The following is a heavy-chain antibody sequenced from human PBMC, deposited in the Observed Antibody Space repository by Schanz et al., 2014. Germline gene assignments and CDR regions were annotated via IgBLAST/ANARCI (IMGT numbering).Heavy chain of an antibody. CDR3: AKDPYGSGNHYTS. V-gene: IGHV3-23*04. J-gene: IGHJ5*02. D-gene: IGHD3-10*01. CDR2: ISGSGGST. Sequence: VQLVESGGGLVQPGGSLRLSCAASGFIFRSYAMSWVRQAPGKGLEWVSAISGSGGSTYYADSVKGRFTISRDNSKNTLYVQLNSLRAEDTAVYYCAKDPYGSGNHYTSWGRGALVSVSS. CDR1: GFIFRSYA.